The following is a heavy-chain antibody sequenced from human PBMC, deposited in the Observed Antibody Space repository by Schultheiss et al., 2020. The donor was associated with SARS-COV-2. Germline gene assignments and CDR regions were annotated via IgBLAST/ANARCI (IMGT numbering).Heavy chain of an antibody. J-gene: IGHJ6*02. CDR2: ISGSGGST. V-gene: IGHV3-23*01. Sequence: GGSLRLSCAASGFTFDDYAMHWVRQAPGKGLEWVSAISGSGGSTYYADSVKGRFTISRDNSKNSLYLQMNSLRAEDTAVYYCARDHTALSSYYYYGMDVWGQGTTVTVSS. D-gene: IGHD5-18*01. CDR1: GFTFDDYA. CDR3: ARDHTALSSYYYYGMDV.